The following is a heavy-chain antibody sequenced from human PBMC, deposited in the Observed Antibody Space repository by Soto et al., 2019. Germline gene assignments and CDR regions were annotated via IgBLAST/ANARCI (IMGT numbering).Heavy chain of an antibody. J-gene: IGHJ1*01. Sequence: EVQLLESGGGLVQPGGSLRLSCAASGFTFSSYAMSWVRQAPGKGLEWVSAISGSGGSTYYADSVRGRFTISRDNYKNTLYLQMNSLRAEDTAVYYCAKENELVRIYAEYFQHWGQGTLVTVSS. CDR3: AKENELVRIYAEYFQH. CDR2: ISGSGGST. CDR1: GFTFSSYA. D-gene: IGHD1-1*01. V-gene: IGHV3-23*01.